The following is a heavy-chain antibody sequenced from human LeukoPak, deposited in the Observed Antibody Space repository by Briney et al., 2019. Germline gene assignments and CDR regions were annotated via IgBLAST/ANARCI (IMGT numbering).Heavy chain of an antibody. CDR2: FDPEDGET. D-gene: IGHD3-10*01. CDR1: GYTLTELP. J-gene: IGHJ6*03. CDR3: ARGPDFSLLRGLPGFYCYMDV. V-gene: IGHV1-24*01. Sequence: ASVKVSCKVSGYTLTELPMHWVRQAPGKGLEWMGGFDPEDGETIYAQKFQGRVTMTRDKSIRTAYMELNSLISDDTAVFYCARGPDFSLLRGLPGFYCYMDVWGKGTTVTVSS.